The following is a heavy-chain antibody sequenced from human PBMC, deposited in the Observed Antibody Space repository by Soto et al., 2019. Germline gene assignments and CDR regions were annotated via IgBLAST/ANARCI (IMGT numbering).Heavy chain of an antibody. V-gene: IGHV3-33*01. CDR3: ARRLWFGELYGMDV. D-gene: IGHD3-10*01. CDR1: GFTFSTHG. Sequence: HVQLVESGGGVVQPGRSLRLSCAASGFTFSTHGMHWVRQAPGKGLEWVAVIWYDGTNKYYADSVKGRFTISRANSKNTLYLQMNSLRAEDTAVYYCARRLWFGELYGMDVWGQGTTVTVSS. CDR2: IWYDGTNK. J-gene: IGHJ6*02.